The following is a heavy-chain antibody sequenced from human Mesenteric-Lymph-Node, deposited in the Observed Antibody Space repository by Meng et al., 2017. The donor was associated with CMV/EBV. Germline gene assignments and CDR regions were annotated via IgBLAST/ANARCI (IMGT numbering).Heavy chain of an antibody. CDR2: ISPDGGAI. CDR1: GFTFSSYS. D-gene: IGHD3-16*01. CDR3: VRDYVWAFDY. V-gene: IGHV3-48*04. J-gene: IGHJ4*02. Sequence: GGPLRLSCAASGFTFSSYSMNWVRQAPGQGLEWVSYISPDGGAIYYADSVRGRFTVSRDNAKNSLDLQMSSLRAEDTAVYYCVRDYVWAFDYWGQGILVTVSS.